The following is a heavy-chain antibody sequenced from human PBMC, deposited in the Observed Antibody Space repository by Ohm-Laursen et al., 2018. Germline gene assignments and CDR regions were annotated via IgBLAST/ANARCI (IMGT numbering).Heavy chain of an antibody. V-gene: IGHV1-24*01. CDR2: FHPEDGQT. CDR1: GATLTEYS. Sequence: SVKVSCKVPGATLTEYSMHWVRQAPGKGLEWMAGFHPEDGQTIYAQKFQGRVTLTEDTSTVTRYMELSSLRPEDTAVYYCATPLYDGTYFFDYWGPGTQVTVSS. D-gene: IGHD3-16*01. CDR3: ATPLYDGTYFFDY. J-gene: IGHJ4*02.